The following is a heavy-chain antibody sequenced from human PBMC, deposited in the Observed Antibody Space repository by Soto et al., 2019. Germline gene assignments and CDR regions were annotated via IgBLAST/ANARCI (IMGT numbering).Heavy chain of an antibody. CDR3: ARVRGGDSGGSYQYKWFDP. D-gene: IGHD2-15*01. CDR1: GFTFSSYW. V-gene: IGHV3-7*01. J-gene: IGHJ5*02. Sequence: EVQLVESGGGLVQPGGSLRLSCVASGFTFSSYWMNWVRQAPGKGLEWVANIKQDGSEQYYVDSVKGRFTISRDNAKKLLYLQMNSLRAEDTAVYYCARVRGGDSGGSYQYKWFDPWGQGTLVTVSS. CDR2: IKQDGSEQ.